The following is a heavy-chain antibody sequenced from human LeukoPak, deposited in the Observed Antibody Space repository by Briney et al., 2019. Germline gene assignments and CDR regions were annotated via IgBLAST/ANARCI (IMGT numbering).Heavy chain of an antibody. D-gene: IGHD5-24*01. CDR2: IHISGST. CDR1: GGTISTNY. J-gene: IGHJ4*02. CDR3: ARARDGYKSRGFDY. Sequence: TSETLSLTCTASGGTISTNYWSWIRQPPGKGLEWIGYIHISGSTNYNPSLKSRVTISVDTSKNQVSVNPSSVTAADTAMYYCARARDGYKSRGFDYWGQGTLVTVSS. V-gene: IGHV4-59*01.